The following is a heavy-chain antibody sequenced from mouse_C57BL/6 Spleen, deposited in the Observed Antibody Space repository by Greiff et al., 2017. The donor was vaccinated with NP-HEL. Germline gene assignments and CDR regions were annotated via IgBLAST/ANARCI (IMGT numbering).Heavy chain of an antibody. CDR3: TRGDGYGGDFDY. CDR2: ISSGGDYI. Sequence: EVHLVESGEGLVKPGGSLKLSCAASGFTFSSYAMSWVRQTPEKRLEWVAYISSGGDYIYYADTVKGRFTISRDNARNTLYLQMSSLKSEDTAMYYCTRGDGYGGDFDYWGQGTTLTVSS. V-gene: IGHV5-9-1*02. J-gene: IGHJ2*01. D-gene: IGHD2-2*01. CDR1: GFTFSSYA.